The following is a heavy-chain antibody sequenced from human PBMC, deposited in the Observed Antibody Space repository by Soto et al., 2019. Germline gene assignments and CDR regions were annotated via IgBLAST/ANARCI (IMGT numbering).Heavy chain of an antibody. J-gene: IGHJ3*02. V-gene: IGHV1-2*02. Sequence: QLHLVQSGAVVKKPGASVTVSCSASGYPVTAYYMHWVRQAPGRGLEWMGGINPATGAAKYTQTFQGRVTMPRDTSTSTVFMDLSGLTSEDPAVFYCARGGGVGVAGSAAFDMWGQGTLVTVSS. D-gene: IGHD3-3*01. CDR2: INPATGAA. CDR3: ARGGGVGVAGSAAFDM. CDR1: GYPVTAYY.